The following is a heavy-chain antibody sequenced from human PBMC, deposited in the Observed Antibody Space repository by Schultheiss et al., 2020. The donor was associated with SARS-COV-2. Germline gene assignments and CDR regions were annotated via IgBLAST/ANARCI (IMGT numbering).Heavy chain of an antibody. CDR2: IIPIFGTA. CDR1: GYTFTSYS. CDR3: ARDLGSYGAFDI. V-gene: IGHV1-69*13. J-gene: IGHJ3*02. Sequence: SVKVSCKASGYTFTSYSFSWVRQAPGQGLEWMGGIIPIFGTANYAQKFQGRVTITADESTSTAYMELSSLRSEDTAVYYCARDLGSYGAFDIWGQGTMVTVSS. D-gene: IGHD1-26*01.